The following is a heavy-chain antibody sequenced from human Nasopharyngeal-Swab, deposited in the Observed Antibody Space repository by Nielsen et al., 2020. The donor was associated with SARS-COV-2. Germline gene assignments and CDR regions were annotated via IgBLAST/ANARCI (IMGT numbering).Heavy chain of an antibody. Sequence: SCAASGSAFTDYSMDWVRQAPGKGLEWVSYITSSSSTRYYADSVKGRFTVSRDNAKNSLYLQMSSLRDEDTAVYYCVREFEATGATYLDYWGLGTLVTVSS. CDR1: GSAFTDYS. D-gene: IGHD1-26*01. J-gene: IGHJ4*02. V-gene: IGHV3-48*02. CDR2: ITSSSSTR. CDR3: VREFEATGATYLDY.